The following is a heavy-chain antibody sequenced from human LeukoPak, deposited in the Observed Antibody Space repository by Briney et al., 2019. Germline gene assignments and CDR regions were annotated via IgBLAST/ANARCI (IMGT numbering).Heavy chain of an antibody. V-gene: IGHV3-23*01. CDR3: AKDGGITIFGVVIPFDY. CDR2: ISGSGGST. D-gene: IGHD3-3*01. Sequence: PGGSLRLSCAASGFTFSSYAMSRVRQAPGKGLEWVSAISGSGGSTYYADPVKGRFAISRDNSKNTLYLQMNSLRAEDTAVYYCAKDGGITIFGVVIPFDYWGQGTLVTVSS. CDR1: GFTFSSYA. J-gene: IGHJ4*02.